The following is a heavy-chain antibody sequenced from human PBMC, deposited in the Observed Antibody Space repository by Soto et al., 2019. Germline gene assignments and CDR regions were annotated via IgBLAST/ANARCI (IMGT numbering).Heavy chain of an antibody. Sequence: QVQLVQSGAEVKKPGASVTVSCKTSGYTFSNYGINWVRQAPGQGLEWMGWISGYNGNTNYAQTVQGRVTMTTDTSTDKVYMELRSLKSDDTAIYYCSRFIMVGGWFDPNYEHGMDVWDQGTTVTVSS. CDR2: ISGYNGNT. V-gene: IGHV1-18*01. D-gene: IGHD6-19*01. J-gene: IGHJ6*02. CDR3: SRFIMVGGWFDPNYEHGMDV. CDR1: GYTFSNYG.